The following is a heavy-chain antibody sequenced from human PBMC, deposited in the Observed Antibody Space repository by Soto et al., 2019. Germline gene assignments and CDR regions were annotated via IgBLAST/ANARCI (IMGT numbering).Heavy chain of an antibody. CDR1: GFN. J-gene: IGHJ4*02. V-gene: IGHV3-30-3*01. D-gene: IGHD1-26*01. CDR3: AMTVGATSWNFDY. Sequence: QVQLVESGGGVVQPGRSLRLSCAASGFNMHWVRQAPGKGLEWVAVISYDGSNKYYADSVKGRFSISRDNSKTTLYLQMNSLRVEDTAVYYCAMTVGATSWNFDYWGQGTLVTVSS. CDR2: ISYDGSNK.